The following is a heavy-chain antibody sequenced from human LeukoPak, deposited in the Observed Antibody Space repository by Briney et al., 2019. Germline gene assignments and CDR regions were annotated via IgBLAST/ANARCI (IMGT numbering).Heavy chain of an antibody. CDR1: GFNFGSDA. J-gene: IGHJ4*02. V-gene: IGHV3-33*01. CDR3: ARDPSGSGWSLSD. CDR2: IWSDGNND. D-gene: IGHD6-19*01. Sequence: PGGSLRLSCTASGFNFGSDAMHWVRQAPGKGLEWVAFIWSDGNNDHYADSVKGRFTISRDNSKNTVCLQMNSLRVEDTAVYYCARDPSGSGWSLSDWGQGTPVTVSS.